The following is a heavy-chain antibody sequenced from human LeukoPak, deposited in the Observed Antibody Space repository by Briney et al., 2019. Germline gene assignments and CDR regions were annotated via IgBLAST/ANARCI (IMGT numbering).Heavy chain of an antibody. CDR1: GFSFSSYS. V-gene: IGHV3-21*01. D-gene: IGHD4-17*01. CDR3: TRGCYDYGDYVPYYYYYMDV. CDR2: ISSSSSYI. Sequence: GGSLRLSCAASGFSFSSYSMNWVRQAPGKGLEWVSSISSSSSYIYYADSVEGRFTISRDNAKNSLYLQMNSLRAEDTAVYYCTRGCYDYGDYVPYYYYYMDVWGKGTTVTVSS. J-gene: IGHJ6*03.